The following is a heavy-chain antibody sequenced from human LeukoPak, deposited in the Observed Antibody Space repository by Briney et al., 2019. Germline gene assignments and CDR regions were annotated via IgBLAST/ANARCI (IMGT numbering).Heavy chain of an antibody. V-gene: IGHV3-21*01. CDR2: ISSSSSYI. CDR1: GFTFSSYS. CDR3: ARGRVVVVVAARMANWFDP. D-gene: IGHD2-15*01. J-gene: IGHJ5*02. Sequence: GGSLRLSCAASGFTFSSYSMNWVRQAPGKGLEWVSSISSSSSYIYYADSVKGRFTISRDTAKKSLYLQMNSLRAEDTAVYYCARGRVVVVVAARMANWFDPWGQGTLVTVSS.